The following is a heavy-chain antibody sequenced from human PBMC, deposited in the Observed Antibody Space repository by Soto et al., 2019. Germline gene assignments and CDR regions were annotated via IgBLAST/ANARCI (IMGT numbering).Heavy chain of an antibody. J-gene: IGHJ6*02. D-gene: IGHD3-3*01. CDR2: IYHSGST. Sequence: SETLSLTCAVSGGSISSSNWWSWVRQPPGKGLEWIGEIYHSGSTNYNPSLKSRVTISVDKSKNQFSLKLSSVTAAGTAVYYCARKGITIFGVVGHYGMDVWGQGTRVNVS. CDR1: GGSISSSNW. V-gene: IGHV4-4*02. CDR3: ARKGITIFGVVGHYGMDV.